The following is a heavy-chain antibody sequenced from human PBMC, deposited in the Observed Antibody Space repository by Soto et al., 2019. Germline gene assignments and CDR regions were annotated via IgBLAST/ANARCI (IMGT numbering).Heavy chain of an antibody. V-gene: IGHV4-34*01. D-gene: IGHD5-12*01. Sequence: PSATLSLTCAVYGGSFSGYYWSWIRQPPGKGLEWIGEINHSGSTNYNPSLKSRVTMSVDTSKNQFSLKLSSVTAADTAVYYCARGYRWLDYWGQGTLVTVSS. CDR2: INHSGST. J-gene: IGHJ4*02. CDR1: GGSFSGYY. CDR3: ARGYRWLDY.